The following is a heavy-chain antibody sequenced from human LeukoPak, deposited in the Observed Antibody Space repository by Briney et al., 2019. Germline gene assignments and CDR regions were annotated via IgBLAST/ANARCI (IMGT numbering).Heavy chain of an antibody. CDR2: IYPHSGGT. J-gene: IGHJ4*02. CDR3: ARLEQTDDY. CDR1: GFTFTTYC. D-gene: IGHD1/OR15-1a*01. Sequence: VASVKVSCKASGFTFTTYCIHWVRQAPGQGLEWMGWIYPHSGGTNYAQKFQGRVSMTRDTSISTAYMELHRLTSDDTAVYYCARLEQTDDYWGQGTLVTVSS. V-gene: IGHV1-2*02.